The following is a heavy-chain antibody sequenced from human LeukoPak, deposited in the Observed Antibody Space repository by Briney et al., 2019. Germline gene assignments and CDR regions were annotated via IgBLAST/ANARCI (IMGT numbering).Heavy chain of an antibody. J-gene: IGHJ3*02. D-gene: IGHD2-2*01. CDR2: ISGSGGST. Sequence: GGSLRLSCAASGFTFSTYAMSWVRQAPGKGLEWVSTISGSGGSTYYADSVKGRFTISRDNSKNTLFLQMNSLRAEDTAVYYCAKAPDDCSSTSCYRAPAFDIWGQGTMVTVSS. V-gene: IGHV3-23*01. CDR3: AKAPDDCSSTSCYRAPAFDI. CDR1: GFTFSTYA.